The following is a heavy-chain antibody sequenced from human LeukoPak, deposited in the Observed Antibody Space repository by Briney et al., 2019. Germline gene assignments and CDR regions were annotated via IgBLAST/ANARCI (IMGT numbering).Heavy chain of an antibody. CDR3: ARLAEDFWSGYEMDY. V-gene: IGHV3-7*01. D-gene: IGHD3-3*01. J-gene: IGHJ4*02. CDR2: IKQDGSEK. Sequence: GGSLRLSCAASGFTFSSYWMSWVRQAPGKGLEWVANIKQDGSEKYYVDSVKGRFTISRDNAKNSLYLQMNSLRAEDTAVYYCARLAEDFWSGYEMDYWGQGTLVTVSS. CDR1: GFTFSSYW.